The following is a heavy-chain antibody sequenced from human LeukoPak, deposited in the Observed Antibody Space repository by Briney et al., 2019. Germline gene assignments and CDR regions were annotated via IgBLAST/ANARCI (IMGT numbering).Heavy chain of an antibody. CDR3: ARHLNNCGDDCYIFDY. CDR2: IYYSGST. J-gene: IGHJ4*02. CDR1: GGSLSSYY. D-gene: IGHD2-21*01. Sequence: PSETLSLTCTVSGGSLSSYYWSWIRQPPGMGLEWMGYIYYSGSTNYNPSLKSRVTISVDTSKNQFSLRVSSVTAADTAVYYCARHLNNCGDDCYIFDYWGQGTLVTVSS. V-gene: IGHV4-59*08.